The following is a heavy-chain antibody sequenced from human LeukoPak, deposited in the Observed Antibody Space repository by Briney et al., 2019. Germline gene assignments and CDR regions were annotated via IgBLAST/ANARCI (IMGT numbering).Heavy chain of an antibody. CDR1: GFIFSDYY. Sequence: GGSLRLSCAASGFIFSDYYMSWIRQAPGKGLEWVSSISSSSSYIYYADSVKGRFTISRDNAKNSLYLLMNSLRAEDTAVYYCAKSSGWNYYYYYMDVWGKGTTVIASS. J-gene: IGHJ6*03. CDR2: ISSSSSYI. D-gene: IGHD6-19*01. CDR3: AKSSGWNYYYYYMDV. V-gene: IGHV3-11*06.